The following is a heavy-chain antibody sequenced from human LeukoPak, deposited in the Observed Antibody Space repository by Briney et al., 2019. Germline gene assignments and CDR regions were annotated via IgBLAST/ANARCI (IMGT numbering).Heavy chain of an antibody. Sequence: GGSLRLSCAASGFTVSSNYMSWVRQAPGKGLEWVSVIYSGGSTYCADSVKGRFTISRDNSKNTLYLQMNSLRAEDTAVYYSARSPHNYYYGMDVWGQGTTVTVSS. CDR3: ARSPHNYYYGMDV. V-gene: IGHV3-53*01. CDR1: GFTVSSNY. CDR2: IYSGGST. J-gene: IGHJ6*02.